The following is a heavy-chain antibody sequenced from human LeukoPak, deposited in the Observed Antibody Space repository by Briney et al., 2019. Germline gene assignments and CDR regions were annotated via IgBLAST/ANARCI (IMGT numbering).Heavy chain of an antibody. D-gene: IGHD3-22*01. Sequence: GGSLRLSCAASGFTLSSNPMHWVRQVPGKGLQWVAVISGGGSAKADADSVKGRFTISRDNAKNSLYLQMNSLRAEDTAVYYCARYRYRDSSAYDAFDIWGQGTMVTVSS. CDR2: ISGGGSAK. CDR1: GFTLSSNP. CDR3: ARYRYRDSSAYDAFDI. V-gene: IGHV3-30-3*01. J-gene: IGHJ3*02.